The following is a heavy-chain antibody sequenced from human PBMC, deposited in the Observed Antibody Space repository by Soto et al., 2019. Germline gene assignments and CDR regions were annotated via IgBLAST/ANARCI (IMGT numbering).Heavy chain of an antibody. D-gene: IGHD1-26*01. CDR2: MHYSGST. V-gene: IGHV4-30-4*01. CDR1: GGSVNNNDYY. Sequence: QVQLQESGPGLVKASQTLSLTCTVSGGSVNNNDYYWSWIRQPPGKGLEWIGNMHYSGSTGYNPSLRSRVSMSVDTSKNHFSLKMNSVTPADTAVYYCARDSGSRSLWGQGTLVTVSS. CDR3: ARDSGSRSL. J-gene: IGHJ1*01.